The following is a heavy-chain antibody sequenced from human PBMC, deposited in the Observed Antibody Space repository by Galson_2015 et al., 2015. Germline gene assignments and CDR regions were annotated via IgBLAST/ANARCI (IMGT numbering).Heavy chain of an antibody. CDR3: ARARGFWEWLEAFDI. CDR1: GYTFTSYG. J-gene: IGHJ3*02. CDR2: ISAYNGNT. D-gene: IGHD3-3*01. Sequence: SVKVSCKASGYTFTSYGISWVRQAPGQGLEWMGWISAYNGNTNYAQNLQGRVTMTTDTSTSTAYMELRSLRSDDTAVYYCARARGFWEWLEAFDIWGQGTMVTVSS. V-gene: IGHV1-18*01.